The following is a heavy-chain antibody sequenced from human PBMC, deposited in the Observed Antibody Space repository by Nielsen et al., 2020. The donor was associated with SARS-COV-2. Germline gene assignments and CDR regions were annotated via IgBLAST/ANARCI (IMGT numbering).Heavy chain of an antibody. V-gene: IGHV1-46*01. D-gene: IGHD1-26*01. CDR2: VSGGGGDT. CDR1: GYTSVNYNFS. CDR3: ARDRRVGDPYLRGHGMDF. J-gene: IGHJ6*02. Sequence: ASVKVSCKASGYTSVNYNFSLHWLRQAPGQGFEWMGVVSGGGGDTIYAQKFQGRVSLTKDTSTKTVYMLLNSVRSEDTAVYYCARDRRVGDPYLRGHGMDFWGQGTTVTVS.